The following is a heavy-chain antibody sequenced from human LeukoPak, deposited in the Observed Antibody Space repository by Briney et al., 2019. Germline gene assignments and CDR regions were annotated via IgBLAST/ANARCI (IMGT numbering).Heavy chain of an antibody. CDR1: GYSFSTHW. J-gene: IGHJ6*03. CDR2: INPSGGFT. Sequence: GASVKVSCKASGYSFSTHWMHWVRQAPGQGLEWMGIINPSGGFTSYAQKLQGRVTMTRDTSISTAYMELSRLRSDDTAVYYCAREVRGATSYYYYYMDVWGKGTTVTISS. CDR3: AREVRGATSYYYYYMDV. V-gene: IGHV1-46*01. D-gene: IGHD3-10*01.